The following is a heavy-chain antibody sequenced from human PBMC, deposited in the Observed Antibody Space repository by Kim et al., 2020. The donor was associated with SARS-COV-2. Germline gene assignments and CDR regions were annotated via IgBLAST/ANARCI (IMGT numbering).Heavy chain of an antibody. V-gene: IGHV3-13*01. Sequence: GGSLRLSCAASGFTFSSYAMSWVRQATGKGLEWVSTIGYTVATSYHVAVENGLTISSRNPTNYLYLLKSNMITGDNAVVYYLTAPLGCYIDVLG. D-gene: IGHD1-20*01. CDR3: LTAPLGCYIDV. CDR1: GFTFSSYA. J-gene: IGHJ6*03. CDR2: IGYTVAT.